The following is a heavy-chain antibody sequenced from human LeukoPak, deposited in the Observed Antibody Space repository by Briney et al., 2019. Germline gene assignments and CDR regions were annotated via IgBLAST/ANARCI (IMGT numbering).Heavy chain of an antibody. V-gene: IGHV3-30*04. D-gene: IGHD2-8*01. CDR1: GFTFSSYA. CDR2: ISYDGSNK. J-gene: IGHJ4*02. Sequence: PGGSLRLSCAASGFTFSSYAMHWVRQAPGKGLEWVAVISYDGSNKYYADSVKGRFTISRDNTKNTLYLQMNSLRAEDTAVYYCAREGIVLMVYAVFDYWGQGTLVTVSS. CDR3: AREGIVLMVYAVFDY.